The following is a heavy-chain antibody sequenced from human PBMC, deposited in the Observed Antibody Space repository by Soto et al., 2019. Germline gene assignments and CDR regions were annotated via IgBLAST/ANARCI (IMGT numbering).Heavy chain of an antibody. Sequence: GASVKVSCKSSGYTFSIYSINWLRQPPGHGLEWVGWISPYNGDTHYAQKLQGRVTMTTDTSTSTAYMELKSLRSDDTAVYYCARVSSRTTLDSWGPGTLVTVPS. D-gene: IGHD2-2*01. V-gene: IGHV1-18*04. CDR1: GYTFSIYS. CDR3: ARVSSRTTLDS. J-gene: IGHJ4*02. CDR2: ISPYNGDT.